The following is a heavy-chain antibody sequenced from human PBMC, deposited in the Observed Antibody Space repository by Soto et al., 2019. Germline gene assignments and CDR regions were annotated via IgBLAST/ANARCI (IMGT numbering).Heavy chain of an antibody. J-gene: IGHJ5*02. CDR3: ARHGYSNEHWFDT. Sequence: GGSLRLSCTASGFTFSDYYMSWIRQAPGKGLEWISYISSASDYSTYADSVKGRFTISRDNAKNSLYLQLNNVRPDGTALYFFARHGYSNEHWFDTLGLGTAVTVSS. CDR2: ISSASDYS. V-gene: IGHV3-11*06. D-gene: IGHD4-4*01. CDR1: GFTFSDYY.